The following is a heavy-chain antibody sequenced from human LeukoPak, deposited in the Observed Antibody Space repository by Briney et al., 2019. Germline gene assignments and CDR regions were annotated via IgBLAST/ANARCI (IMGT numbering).Heavy chain of an antibody. Sequence: PGGSLRLACAASGFTVDDYGMSWVRQTPGEGLEWVSGINWNGGSTGYADSVKGRFTISRDNAKNSLYLQMNSLRAEDTALYYCARSDVGTVTTTFDYWGQGTLVTVSS. J-gene: IGHJ4*02. D-gene: IGHD4-17*01. CDR3: ARSDVGTVTTTFDY. CDR1: GFTVDDYG. CDR2: INWNGGST. V-gene: IGHV3-20*04.